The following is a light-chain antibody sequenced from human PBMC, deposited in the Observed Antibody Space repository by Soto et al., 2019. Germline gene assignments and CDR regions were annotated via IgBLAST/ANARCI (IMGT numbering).Light chain of an antibody. CDR3: QQYGSSPPST. Sequence: EIVMTQSPATLSASPVERATLSCMASQSVRSNLAWYQQKPGQAPRLLIYGASTRATGIPARFSGSGSGTEFTLTISSLQSEDFAVYYCQQYGSSPPSTFGGGTKVDIK. CDR1: QSVRSN. CDR2: GAS. V-gene: IGKV3-15*01. J-gene: IGKJ4*01.